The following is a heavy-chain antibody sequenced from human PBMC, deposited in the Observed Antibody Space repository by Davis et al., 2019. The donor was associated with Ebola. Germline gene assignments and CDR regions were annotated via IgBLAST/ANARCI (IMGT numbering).Heavy chain of an antibody. CDR1: GDTFMDSH. CDR3: ARVWSGLSGWFDP. V-gene: IGHV1-46*01. CDR2: ISPSAGST. D-gene: IGHD3-3*01. Sequence: ASVKVSCTASGDTFMDSHFHWVRQAPGQGLEWMGIISPSAGSTSNAQRFQGRITLSWDTSTSTIYMDLSNLSSDDTAVYYCARVWSGLSGWFDPWGQGTRVTVSS. J-gene: IGHJ5*02.